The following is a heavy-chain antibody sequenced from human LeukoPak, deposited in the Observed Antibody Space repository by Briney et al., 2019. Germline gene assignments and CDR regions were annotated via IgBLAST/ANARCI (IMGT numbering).Heavy chain of an antibody. CDR3: AREKTRLAAGDAFDI. J-gene: IGHJ3*02. V-gene: IGHV1-18*01. D-gene: IGHD6-13*01. CDR2: ISTYNGNT. Sequence: GASVKVSCKPSGYTFSTYGISWVRQVPGQGLEWMGWISTYNGNTYYALKLQGRVTMTTDTSTSTAYMELRSLRSDDTAVYYCAREKTRLAAGDAFDIWGQGTMVTVSS. CDR1: GYTFSTYG.